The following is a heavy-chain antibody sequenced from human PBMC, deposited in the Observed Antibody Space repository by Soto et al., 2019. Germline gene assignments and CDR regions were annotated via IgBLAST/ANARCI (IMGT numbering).Heavy chain of an antibody. Sequence: SETLYLTCTVSGGSISNYFCNWIRQPAGKGLEWIGRIDNSGSTNYNPSLKSRITMSADTSRNQFSLKLNSVTAADTAVYYCARGGQDIVVDPEGFDPWGQGTLVTVSS. CDR1: GGSISNYF. D-gene: IGHD2-2*01. J-gene: IGHJ5*02. CDR2: IDNSGST. CDR3: ARGGQDIVVDPEGFDP. V-gene: IGHV4-4*07.